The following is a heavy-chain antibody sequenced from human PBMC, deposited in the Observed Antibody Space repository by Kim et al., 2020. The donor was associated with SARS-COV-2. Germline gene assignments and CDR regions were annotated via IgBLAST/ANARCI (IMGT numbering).Heavy chain of an antibody. D-gene: IGHD2-8*01. Sequence: GESLKISCKGSGYSFTSYWIGWVRQMPGKGLEWMGIIYPGDSDTRYSPSFQGQVTISADKSISTAYLQWSSLKASDTAMYYCARILGYCTNGVCHFDAFDIGGQGTMVTVSS. CDR2: IYPGDSDT. J-gene: IGHJ3*02. CDR1: GYSFTSYW. CDR3: ARILGYCTNGVCHFDAFDI. V-gene: IGHV5-51*01.